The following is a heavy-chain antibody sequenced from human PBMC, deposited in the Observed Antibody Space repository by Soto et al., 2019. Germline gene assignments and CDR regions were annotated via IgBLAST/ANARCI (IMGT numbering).Heavy chain of an antibody. Sequence: GGSLRLSCAASGFTFSSYSMNWVRQAPGKGLEWVSYISSSSGTIYYADSVKGRFTISRDNAKNSLYLQMNSLRAEDTAVYYCARDDNFVGENDYWGQGTLVTVSS. CDR2: ISSSSGTI. J-gene: IGHJ4*02. D-gene: IGHD3-10*01. CDR1: GFTFSSYS. CDR3: ARDDNFVGENDY. V-gene: IGHV3-48*01.